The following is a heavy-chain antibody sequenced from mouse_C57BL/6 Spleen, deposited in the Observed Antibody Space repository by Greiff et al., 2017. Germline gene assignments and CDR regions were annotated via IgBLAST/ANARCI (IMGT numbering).Heavy chain of an antibody. CDR2: IDPSDSYT. Sequence: VQLQQPGAELVMPGASVKLSCKASGYTFTSYWMHWVKQRPGQGLEWIGEIDPSDSYTNYNQKFKGKSTLTVDKSSSTAYMQLSSLTSEDSAVYYCARPYGSSYGGFAYWGQGTLVTVSA. J-gene: IGHJ3*01. CDR3: ARPYGSSYGGFAY. CDR1: GYTFTSYW. V-gene: IGHV1-69*01. D-gene: IGHD1-1*01.